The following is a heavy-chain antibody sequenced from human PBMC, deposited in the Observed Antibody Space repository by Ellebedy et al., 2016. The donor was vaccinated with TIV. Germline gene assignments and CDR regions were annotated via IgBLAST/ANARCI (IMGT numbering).Heavy chain of an antibody. CDR3: ARHNPNRGLYSSSFSGYYYGMDV. Sequence: MPSETLSLTCTVSGGSISSSSYYWGWIRQPPGKGLEWIGYIYYSGSTNYHPSLKSRVTISVDTSKNQFSLKLSSVTAADTAVYYCARHNPNRGLYSSSFSGYYYGMDVWGQGTTVTVSS. D-gene: IGHD6-6*01. CDR2: IYYSGST. V-gene: IGHV4-61*05. CDR1: GGSISSSSYY. J-gene: IGHJ6*02.